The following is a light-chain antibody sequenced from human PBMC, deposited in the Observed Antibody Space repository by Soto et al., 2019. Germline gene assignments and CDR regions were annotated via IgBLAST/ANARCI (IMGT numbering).Light chain of an antibody. J-gene: IGKJ5*01. V-gene: IGKV3-11*01. Sequence: ENVLTQSPGTLSLSPGERATLSCRASQSVYSYLAWYQQKPGQAPRLLIYDASNRATGVPPRFSGSGSGTDFTLTISSLEPEDFAVYYCQQRSNWPPSITFGQGTRLEIK. CDR3: QQRSNWPPSIT. CDR1: QSVYSY. CDR2: DAS.